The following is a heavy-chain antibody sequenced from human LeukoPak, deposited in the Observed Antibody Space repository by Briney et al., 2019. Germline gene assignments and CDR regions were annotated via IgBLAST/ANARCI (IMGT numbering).Heavy chain of an antibody. CDR2: IYYSGST. CDR3: AKVQRPLDGADY. J-gene: IGHJ4*02. V-gene: IGHV4-59*01. CDR1: GGSINSYY. D-gene: IGHD1-1*01. Sequence: SETLSLTCTVSGGSINSYYWSWIRQPPGKGLEWIGYIYYSGSTYYNPSLTSRVTISVDTSKNLFSLKLSSVTAADTAVYYCAKVQRPLDGADYWGQGTLVTVSS.